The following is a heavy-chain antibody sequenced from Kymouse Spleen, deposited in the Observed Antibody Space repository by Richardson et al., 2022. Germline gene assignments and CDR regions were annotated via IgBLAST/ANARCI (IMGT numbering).Heavy chain of an antibody. D-gene: IGHD1-7*01. CDR1: GFTFSSYW. CDR2: IKQDGSEK. Sequence: EVQLVESGGGLVQPGGSLRLSCAASGFTFSSYWMSWVRQAPGKGLEWVANIKQDGSEKYYVDSVKGRFTISRDNAKNSLYLQMNSLRAEDTAVYYCARERYNWNSDAFDIWGQGTMVTVSS. V-gene: IGHV3-7*01. CDR3: ARERYNWNSDAFDI. J-gene: IGHJ3*02.